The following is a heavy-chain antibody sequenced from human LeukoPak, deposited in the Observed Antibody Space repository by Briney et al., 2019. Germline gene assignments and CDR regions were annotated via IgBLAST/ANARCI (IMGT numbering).Heavy chain of an antibody. J-gene: IGHJ4*02. Sequence: PGGSLRLSCAASGFTLSRYGMHWFRQAPGKGLEWVAFIQYDGTNKYYADSVKGRFTIARDNSKNTLYLQMNSLRAEDTAVYYCAKDGQTGSGFHFDYWGQGTLVTVSS. CDR3: AKDGQTGSGFHFDY. D-gene: IGHD3-10*01. CDR2: IQYDGTNK. V-gene: IGHV3-30*02. CDR1: GFTLSRYG.